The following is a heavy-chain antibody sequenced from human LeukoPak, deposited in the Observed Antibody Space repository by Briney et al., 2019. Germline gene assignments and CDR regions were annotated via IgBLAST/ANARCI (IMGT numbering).Heavy chain of an antibody. V-gene: IGHV3-74*01. CDR1: GFTFSNYW. Sequence: GGSLRLSCAASGFTFSNYWMHWVRQAPGKGLVWVSHINYDGSRTTYADSVKGRFTISRDNAKSTLYVQMNSLRAEDTALYYCARGDRYSSSPTFDIWGQGTMVTVSS. CDR2: INYDGSRT. CDR3: ARGDRYSSSPTFDI. D-gene: IGHD6-13*01. J-gene: IGHJ3*02.